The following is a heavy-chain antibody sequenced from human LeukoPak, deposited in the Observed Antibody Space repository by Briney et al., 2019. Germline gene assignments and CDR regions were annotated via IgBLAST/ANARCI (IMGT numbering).Heavy chain of an antibody. J-gene: IGHJ4*02. D-gene: IGHD4-17*01. CDR3: VRDHDYGDYDLLGY. CDR1: GFTFTSYW. Sequence: QPGGSLRLSCAASGFTFTSYWMHWVRQALGKGLVWVSRVNRGGSSTNYADSVKGRFSISRDNAKNTLYLQMNSLRAEDTAVYYCVRDHDYGDYDLLGYWGQGTLVIVSS. V-gene: IGHV3-74*01. CDR2: VNRGGSST.